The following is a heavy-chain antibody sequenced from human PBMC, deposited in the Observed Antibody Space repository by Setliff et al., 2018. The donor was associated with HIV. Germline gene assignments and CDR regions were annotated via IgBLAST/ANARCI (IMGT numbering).Heavy chain of an antibody. CDR3: ARASSSGFLKYFDY. CDR2: FYVGGDT. D-gene: IGHD6-19*01. J-gene: IGHJ4*02. Sequence: ASETLSLTCTVSGGPVSTYYWSWIRQPAGKGLEWIGRFYVGGDTNYNPSLKSRVTMSVDTSKNQFSLKLSSVTAADTAVYYCARASSSGFLKYFDYWGQGTLVTVSS. CDR1: GGPVSTYY. V-gene: IGHV4-4*07.